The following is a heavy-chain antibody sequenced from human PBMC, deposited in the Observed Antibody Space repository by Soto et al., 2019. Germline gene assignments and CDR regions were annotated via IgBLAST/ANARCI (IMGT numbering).Heavy chain of an antibody. J-gene: IGHJ5*02. CDR2: IYYTGST. V-gene: IGHV4-59*08. CDR3: ARSVNP. D-gene: IGHD3-16*02. CDR1: GGSISSYY. Sequence: PSETLSLTYTVSGGSISSYYWSWIRQSPGKGLECIGYIYYTGSTNYNPSLKSRVTISIDTSKNQFSLKLSSVTAADTAVYYCARSVNPWGQGTLVTVSS.